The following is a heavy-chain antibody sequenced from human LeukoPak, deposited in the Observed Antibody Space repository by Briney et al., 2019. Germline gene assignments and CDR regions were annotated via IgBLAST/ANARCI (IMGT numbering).Heavy chain of an antibody. CDR3: ARGGTGIIDY. J-gene: IGHJ4*02. D-gene: IGHD1-14*01. V-gene: IGHV4-39*07. Sequence: SETLSLTCTVSGGSISSSSYYWGWIRQPPGKGLEWIGSIYYSGSTNYNPSLKSRVTISVDTSKNQFSLKLSSVTAADTAVYYCARGGTGIIDYWGQGTLVTVSS. CDR2: IYYSGST. CDR1: GGSISSSSYY.